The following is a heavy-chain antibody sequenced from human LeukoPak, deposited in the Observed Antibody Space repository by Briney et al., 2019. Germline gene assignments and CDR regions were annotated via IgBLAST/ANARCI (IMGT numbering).Heavy chain of an antibody. Sequence: ASVKVSCKASGGTFSRYAINWVRQAPGQGLEWMGGIIPIFGTANYAQKFQGRVTITADESTSTAYMELSSLRSEDTAVYYCARGVTNYLWYMDVWGKGTTVTISS. D-gene: IGHD3-3*01. CDR1: GGTFSRYA. V-gene: IGHV1-69*13. CDR3: ARGVTNYLWYMDV. CDR2: IIPIFGTA. J-gene: IGHJ6*03.